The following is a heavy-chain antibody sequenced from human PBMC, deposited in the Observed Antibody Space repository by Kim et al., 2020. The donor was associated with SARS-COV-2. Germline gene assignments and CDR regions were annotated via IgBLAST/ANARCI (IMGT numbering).Heavy chain of an antibody. J-gene: IGHJ3*02. CDR2: ISWNSGSI. Sequence: GGSLRLSCAASGFTFGDYAMHWVRQAPGKGLEWVSGISWNSGSIGYADSVKGRFTISRDNAKNSLYLQMNSLRAEDTALYYCAKAGTYYYDSSGYYFVGAFDIWGQGTMVTVSS. D-gene: IGHD3-22*01. V-gene: IGHV3-9*01. CDR1: GFTFGDYA. CDR3: AKAGTYYYDSSGYYFVGAFDI.